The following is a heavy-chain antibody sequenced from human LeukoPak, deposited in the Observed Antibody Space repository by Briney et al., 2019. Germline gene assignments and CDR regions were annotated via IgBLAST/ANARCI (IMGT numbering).Heavy chain of an antibody. Sequence: GGSLRLSCAASGFTFSSYSMNWVRQAPGKGLEWVSVIYSGGSTYYADSVKGRFTISRDNSKNTLYLQMNSLRAEDTAVYYCARDGFSSYYYYGMDVWGQGTTVTVSS. D-gene: IGHD3-10*01. J-gene: IGHJ6*02. CDR3: ARDGFSSYYYYGMDV. V-gene: IGHV3-53*01. CDR1: GFTFSSYS. CDR2: IYSGGST.